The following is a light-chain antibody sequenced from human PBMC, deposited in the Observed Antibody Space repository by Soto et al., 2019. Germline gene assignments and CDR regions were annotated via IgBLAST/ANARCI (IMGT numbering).Light chain of an antibody. CDR3: QQYHKWPPIT. Sequence: VMTQSPGTLSVSLGESATLSCKASQSVDGYLAWYQQKPGQAPRLLIYGASTRATGVTARFRGGGSGTEFTLTISSLQSEDSAVYYCQQYHKWPPITLGQGTRLEIK. CDR1: QSVDGY. V-gene: IGKV3-15*01. CDR2: GAS. J-gene: IGKJ5*01.